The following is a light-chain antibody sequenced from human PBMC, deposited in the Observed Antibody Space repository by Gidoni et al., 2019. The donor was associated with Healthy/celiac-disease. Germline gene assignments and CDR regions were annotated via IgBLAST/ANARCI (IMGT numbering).Light chain of an antibody. CDR1: SSDVGSYNL. V-gene: IGLV2-23*01. CDR2: EGS. J-gene: IGLJ2*01. Sequence: QSALTQPASVSGSPGQSIPISCTGTSSDVGSYNLVSWYQQHPGKAPKLMIYEGSKRPSGVSNRFSGSKSGNTASLTISGLQAEDEADYYCCSYAGRGKVFGGGTKLTVL. CDR3: CSYAGRGKV.